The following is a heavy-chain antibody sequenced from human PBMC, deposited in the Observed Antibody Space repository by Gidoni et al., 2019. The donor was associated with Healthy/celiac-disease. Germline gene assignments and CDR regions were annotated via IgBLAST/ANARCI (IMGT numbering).Heavy chain of an antibody. CDR1: GFTFSSYA. J-gene: IGHJ3*02. CDR2: ISYDGSNK. D-gene: IGHD3-9*01. CDR3: ARDQTEAFYFDWSSHAFDI. Sequence: QVQLVESGGGVVQPGRSLRLSCAASGFTFSSYAMPWVRQAPGKGLEWVAVISYDGSNKYYADSVKGRFTISRDNSKNTLYLQMNSLRAEDTAVYYCARDQTEAFYFDWSSHAFDIWGQGTMVTVSS. V-gene: IGHV3-30-3*01.